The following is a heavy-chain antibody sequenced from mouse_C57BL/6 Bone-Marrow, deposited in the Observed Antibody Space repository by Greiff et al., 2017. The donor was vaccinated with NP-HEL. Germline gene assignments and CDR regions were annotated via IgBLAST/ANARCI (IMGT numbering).Heavy chain of an antibody. D-gene: IGHD3-2*02. J-gene: IGHJ2*01. CDR2: ISYDGSN. CDR1: GYSITSGYY. V-gene: IGHV3-6*01. CDR3: ARGGSSGY. Sequence: EVQRVESGPGLVKPSQSLSLTCSVTGYSITSGYYWNWIRQFPGNKLEWMGYISYDGSNNYNPSLKNRISITRDTSKNQFFLKLNSVTTEDTATYYCARGGSSGYWGQGTTLTVSS.